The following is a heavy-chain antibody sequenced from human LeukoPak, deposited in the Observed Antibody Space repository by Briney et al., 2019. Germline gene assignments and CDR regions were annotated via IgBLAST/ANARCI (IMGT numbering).Heavy chain of an antibody. CDR3: ARGATAGRFSLRPTGAYYMDV. J-gene: IGHJ6*03. Sequence: GASVKVSCKASGYTFTGYYMHWVRQAPGQGLKWMGWINPNSGGTNCAQKFQGRVTMTRDTSINTAYMELSSLRFDDTAVYYCARGATAGRFSLRPTGAYYMDVWGKGTTVTVSS. CDR2: INPNSGGT. V-gene: IGHV1-2*02. CDR1: GYTFTGYY. D-gene: IGHD6-13*01.